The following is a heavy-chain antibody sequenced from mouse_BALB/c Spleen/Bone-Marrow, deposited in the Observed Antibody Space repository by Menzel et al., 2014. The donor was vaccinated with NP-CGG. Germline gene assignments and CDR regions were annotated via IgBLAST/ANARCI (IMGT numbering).Heavy chain of an antibody. V-gene: IGHV2-9*02. CDR2: IWAGGST. J-gene: IGHJ4*01. D-gene: IGHD1-1*01. Sequence: VMLVESGPGLVAPSQSLSITCTVSGFSLTSYGVHWVRQPPGKGLEWLGVIWAGGSTNYNSALMSRLSISKDNSKSQVFLKMNILQTDDQAMYYCARGYYYGRTYYNAMDYWGQGTSVTVTS. CDR1: GFSLTSYG. CDR3: ARGYYYGRTYYNAMDY.